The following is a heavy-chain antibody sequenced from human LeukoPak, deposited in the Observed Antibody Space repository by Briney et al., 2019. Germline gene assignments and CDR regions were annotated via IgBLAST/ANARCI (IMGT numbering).Heavy chain of an antibody. CDR3: ARVGLGYTPSDY. J-gene: IGHJ4*02. CDR1: EFTFSDYY. D-gene: IGHD3/OR15-3a*01. V-gene: IGHV3-11*01. Sequence: PGGSLRLSCAASEFTFSDYYMSWIRQAPGRGLEWVSYISSSGSTIYYADSVKGRFTISRDNAKDSLYLQMNSLRADDTAVYYCARVGLGYTPSDYWGQGTLVTVSS. CDR2: ISSSGSTI.